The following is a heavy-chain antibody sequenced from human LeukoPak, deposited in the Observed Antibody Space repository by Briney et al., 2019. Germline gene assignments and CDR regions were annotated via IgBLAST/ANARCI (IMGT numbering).Heavy chain of an antibody. CDR2: IYYSGST. CDR3: ARIVLPWYKESSPYFDY. V-gene: IGHV4-59*01. D-gene: IGHD1-14*01. CDR1: GGSISSYY. Sequence: KPSETLSLTRTVSGGSISSYYWSWIRQPPGKGLEWIGYIYYSGSTNYNPPLKSRVTVSVDTSKNQFSLKLSSVTAADTAVYYCARIVLPWYKESSPYFDYWGQGTLVTVSS. J-gene: IGHJ4*02.